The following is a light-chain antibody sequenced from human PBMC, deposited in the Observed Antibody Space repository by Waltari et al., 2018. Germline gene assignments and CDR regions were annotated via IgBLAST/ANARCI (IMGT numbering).Light chain of an antibody. CDR1: QTLSSDY. J-gene: IGKJ1*01. CDR2: GAS. Sequence: EIVLPQSPGTLSLSPGARATLSCRASQTLSSDYLAWYQQKPGQAPRLLIYGASNRATGIPDRFSGSGSGTDFTLTISRLEPEDFALFYCQQYGGSSWTFGQGTRLESK. CDR3: QQYGGSSWT. V-gene: IGKV3-20*01.